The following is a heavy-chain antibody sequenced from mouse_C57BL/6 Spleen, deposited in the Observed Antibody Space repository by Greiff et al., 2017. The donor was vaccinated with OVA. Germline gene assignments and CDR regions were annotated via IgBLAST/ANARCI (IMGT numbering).Heavy chain of an antibody. CDR1: GYTFTSYG. V-gene: IGHV1-81*01. CDR3: ARWNYGSSYFDY. Sequence: QVQLKESGAELARPGASVKLSCKASGYTFTSYGISWVKRRTGQGLEWIGEIYPRSGNTYYNEKFKGKATLTADKSSSTAYMELRSLTSEDSAVYFCARWNYGSSYFDYWGQGTTLTVSS. CDR2: IYPRSGNT. D-gene: IGHD1-1*01. J-gene: IGHJ2*01.